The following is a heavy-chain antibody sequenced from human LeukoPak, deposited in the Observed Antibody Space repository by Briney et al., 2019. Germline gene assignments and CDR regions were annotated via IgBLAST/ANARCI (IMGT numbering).Heavy chain of an antibody. D-gene: IGHD6-19*01. V-gene: IGHV3-53*01. J-gene: IGHJ4*02. Sequence: PGGSLRLSCAASGFTVSSNYMSWVRQAPGKGLEWVSVIYSGGSTYYADSVKGRFTISRDNSKNTLYLQMNSLRAEDTAVYYCARATYSSGWDCYFDYWGQGTLVTVSS. CDR2: IYSGGST. CDR3: ARATYSSGWDCYFDY. CDR1: GFTVSSNY.